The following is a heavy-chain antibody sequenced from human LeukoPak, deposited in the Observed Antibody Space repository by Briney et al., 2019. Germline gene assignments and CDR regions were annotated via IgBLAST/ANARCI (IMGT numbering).Heavy chain of an antibody. CDR3: ARRNTNSNSAFDI. J-gene: IGHJ3*02. V-gene: IGHV4-30-2*01. CDR1: GGSISSGGYS. Sequence: SETLSLTCAVSGGSISSGGYSWSWIRQPPGKGLEWIGYIYHSGSTYYNPSLKSRVTISVDRSKNQFSLELSSVTAADTAVYYCARRNTNSNSAFDIWGQGTMVTVSS. CDR2: IYHSGST. D-gene: IGHD4-11*01.